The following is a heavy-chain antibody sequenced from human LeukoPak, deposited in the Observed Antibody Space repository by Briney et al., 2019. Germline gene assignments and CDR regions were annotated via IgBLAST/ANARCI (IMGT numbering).Heavy chain of an antibody. CDR2: ISYDGSNK. D-gene: IGHD1-26*01. V-gene: IGHV3-30*14. CDR3: ARTYSGSYPYYFDY. J-gene: IGHJ4*02. Sequence: GGSLRLSCAASGFTFSSYAMHWVRQAPGKGLEWVAVISYDGSNKYYADSVKGRFTISRDNSKNTLYLQMGSLRAEDMAVYYCARTYSGSYPYYFDYWGQGTLVTVSS. CDR1: GFTFSSYA.